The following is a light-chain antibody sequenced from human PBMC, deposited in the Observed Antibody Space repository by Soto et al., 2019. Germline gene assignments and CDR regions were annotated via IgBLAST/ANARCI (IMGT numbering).Light chain of an antibody. CDR3: QQYNSYS. Sequence: EIVLTQSTATLSVSPGERATLTCRASQSVSSNLSWYQQKPGRAPRLLIYGASTRATGMPSRFSGSGSGTEFTLTISSLQPDDFATYYCQQYNSYSFGQGTKVDI. J-gene: IGKJ1*01. CDR2: GAS. V-gene: IGKV3-15*01. CDR1: QSVSSN.